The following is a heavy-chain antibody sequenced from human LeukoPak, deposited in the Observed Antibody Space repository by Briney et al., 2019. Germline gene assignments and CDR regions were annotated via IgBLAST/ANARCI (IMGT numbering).Heavy chain of an antibody. V-gene: IGHV1-2*02. CDR3: ARDFSHYDILTGYHYYFDY. CDR1: GYTFTGYY. D-gene: IGHD3-9*01. Sequence: ASVKVSCKASGYTFTGYYMHWVRQAPRQGLEWMGWINPNSGGTNYAQKFQGRVTMTRDTSISTAYMELSRLRSDDTAVYYCARDFSHYDILTGYHYYFDYWGQGTLVTVSS. CDR2: INPNSGGT. J-gene: IGHJ4*02.